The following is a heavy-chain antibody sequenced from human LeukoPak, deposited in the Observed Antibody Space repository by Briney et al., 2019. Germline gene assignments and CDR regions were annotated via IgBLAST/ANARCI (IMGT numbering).Heavy chain of an antibody. D-gene: IGHD4-17*01. V-gene: IGHV4-59*01. Sequence: SETLSLTCTVSGGAISNTYWSWIRQPPGKGLEWIGYFFHTGSATYNPSLKSRVTISVDTSKSQFSLKLSSVTAADTAVYYCATDYGDSMGAVGYWGQGTLVTVSS. CDR3: ATDYGDSMGAVGY. J-gene: IGHJ4*02. CDR2: FFHTGSA. CDR1: GGAISNTY.